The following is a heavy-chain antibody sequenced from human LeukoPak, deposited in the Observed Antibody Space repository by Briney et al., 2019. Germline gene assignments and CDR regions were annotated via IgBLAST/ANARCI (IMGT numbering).Heavy chain of an antibody. Sequence: PGGSLRLSCAASGFTFSRYGMHWVRQAPGKGLEGVAVICYEGSNKYYADSVKGRFTISRDNSKITLYLQMNSLRAEDTAVYYCARGNGSGWYLDYWGQGTLVTVSS. J-gene: IGHJ4*02. V-gene: IGHV3-33*01. CDR2: ICYEGSNK. CDR3: ARGNGSGWYLDY. D-gene: IGHD6-19*01. CDR1: GFTFSRYG.